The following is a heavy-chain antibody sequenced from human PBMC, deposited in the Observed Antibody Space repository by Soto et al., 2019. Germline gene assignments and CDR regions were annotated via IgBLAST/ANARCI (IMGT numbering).Heavy chain of an antibody. CDR3: AKDAPKKSGLGSYFDY. J-gene: IGHJ4*02. V-gene: IGHV3-23*01. CDR1: GFTFSSYA. CDR2: ISGSGGST. D-gene: IGHD7-27*01. Sequence: GGSLRLSCAASGFTFSSYAMSWVRQAPGKGLEWVSAISGSGGSTYYADSVKGRFTISRDNAKNTLYLQMNSLRAEDTAVYYCAKDAPKKSGLGSYFDYWGQGTLVTVSS.